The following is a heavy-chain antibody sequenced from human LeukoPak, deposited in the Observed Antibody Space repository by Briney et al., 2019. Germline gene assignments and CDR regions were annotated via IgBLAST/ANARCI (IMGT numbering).Heavy chain of an antibody. CDR2: ISTGGITI. D-gene: IGHD4-17*01. J-gene: IGHJ4*02. CDR1: GFTFSSYE. Sequence: GGSLRLSCAASGFTFSSYEMNWVRQAPGKGLEWVSYISTGGITIKYADSVKGRFTISRDNAKNSLYLQMNSLRAEDTAIYYCARMYGDYVDYWGQGTLVTVSS. V-gene: IGHV3-48*03. CDR3: ARMYGDYVDY.